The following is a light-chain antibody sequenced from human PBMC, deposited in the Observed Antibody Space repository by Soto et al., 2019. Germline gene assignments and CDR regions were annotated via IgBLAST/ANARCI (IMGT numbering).Light chain of an antibody. V-gene: IGKV1-5*03. CDR2: KAS. Sequence: DIQMTQSPSTLAASVGDRVTITCRASQNINSWLAWYQQKPGKAPKLLIYKASNLENGVPSRFSGSGSGTEFTVTISSLQPDDLATYYPLTFGGGTKVEIK. CDR1: QNINSW. CDR3: LT. J-gene: IGKJ4*01.